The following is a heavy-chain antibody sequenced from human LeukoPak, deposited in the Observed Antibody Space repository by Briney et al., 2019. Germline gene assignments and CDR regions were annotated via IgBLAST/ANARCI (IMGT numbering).Heavy chain of an antibody. CDR3: AKVSESNYDILTGYYTPYYFDY. V-gene: IGHV3-23*01. CDR1: GFTFYVSA. D-gene: IGHD3-9*01. Sequence: GGSLRLSCAASGFTFYVSALSWVRPAPGKGLEWVSGIIDSGGSTFYTDSVKGRFTISRDNSKNILYLQMNSLRADDTAVYYCAKVSESNYDILTGYYTPYYFDYWGQGTLVTVSS. J-gene: IGHJ4*02. CDR2: IIDSGGST.